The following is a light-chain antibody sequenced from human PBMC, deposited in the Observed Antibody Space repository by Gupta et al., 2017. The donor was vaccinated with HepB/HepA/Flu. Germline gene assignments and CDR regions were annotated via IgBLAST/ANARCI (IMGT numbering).Light chain of an antibody. CDR3: RQALQTPYT. J-gene: IGKJ2*01. CDR2: LGS. CDR1: QSLLHRNGNNY. V-gene: IGKV2-28*01. Sequence: DIVMTQSPLSLPVSPGEPASISCRASQSLLHRNGNNYFDWYLQKPGQSPQLLMYLGSTRASGVPERFSGSGSGTEFTLKISRVEAEDVGVYYCRQALQTPYTFGQGTKLEIK.